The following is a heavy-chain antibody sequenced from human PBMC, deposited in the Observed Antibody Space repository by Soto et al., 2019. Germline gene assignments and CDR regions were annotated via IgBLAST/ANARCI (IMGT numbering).Heavy chain of an antibody. J-gene: IGHJ4*02. Sequence: PGESLKISCKGSGYTFSSFTNYWISWVRQMPGKGLEWMGRIDPTDSYTHYSPSFQGHVSISVDKSITTAYLHWSSLKASDSAIYYCTCVLGDYDSSGYYYAADYWGQGTLVTVSS. D-gene: IGHD3-22*01. CDR3: TCVLGDYDSSGYYYAADY. CDR2: IDPTDSYT. CDR1: GYTFSSFTNYW. V-gene: IGHV5-10-1*01.